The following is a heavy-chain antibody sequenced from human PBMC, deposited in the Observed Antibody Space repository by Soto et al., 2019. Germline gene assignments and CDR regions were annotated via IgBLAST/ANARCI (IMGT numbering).Heavy chain of an antibody. CDR2: ISGSGGST. CDR3: AKTFLIFGRMGGDY. Sequence: GGSLRLSCAASGFTFSSYAMSWVRQAPGKGLEWVSAISGSGGSTYYADSVKGRFTISRDNSKNTLYLQMNSLRAEDTAVYYCAKTFLIFGRMGGDYWGQGTLVTVSS. D-gene: IGHD3-3*01. V-gene: IGHV3-23*01. J-gene: IGHJ4*02. CDR1: GFTFSSYA.